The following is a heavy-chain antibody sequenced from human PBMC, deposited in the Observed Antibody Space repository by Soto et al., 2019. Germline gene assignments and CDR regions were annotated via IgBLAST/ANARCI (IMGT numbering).Heavy chain of an antibody. D-gene: IGHD3-16*01. V-gene: IGHV1-8*01. CDR3: ARRLDVYYYYYYMDV. J-gene: IGHJ6*03. CDR2: MNPNSGNT. Sequence: ASVKVSCKASGYTFTSYDINWVRQATGQGLEWMGWMNPNSGNTGYAQKFQGRVTMTRNTSISTAYMELGSLRSEETAVYYCARRLDVYYYYYYMDVWGKGTTVTVSS. CDR1: GYTFTSYD.